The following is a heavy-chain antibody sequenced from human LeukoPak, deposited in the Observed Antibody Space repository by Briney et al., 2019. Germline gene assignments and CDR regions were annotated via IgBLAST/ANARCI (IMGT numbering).Heavy chain of an antibody. CDR1: GFTFSNYG. CDR2: ISGTGGTT. V-gene: IGHV3-23*01. Sequence: GGSLRLSCAASGFTFSNYGMNWVRQAPGKGLEWVSRISGTGGTTFYADSVKGRFTISRDNSKNTLYLQMNSLRAEDTAVYYCARGTDFDYWGQGTLVTVSS. CDR3: ARGTDFDY. J-gene: IGHJ4*02.